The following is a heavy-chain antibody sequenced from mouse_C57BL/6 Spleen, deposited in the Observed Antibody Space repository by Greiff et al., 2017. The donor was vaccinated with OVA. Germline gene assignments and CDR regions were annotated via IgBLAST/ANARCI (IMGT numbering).Heavy chain of an antibody. Sequence: QVQLKESGAELVKPGASVKISCKASGYAFSSYWMNWVKQRPGKGLEWIGQIYPGDGDTNYNGQFKGKATLTADKSSSTAYMQLSSLTSEDSAVYFCARRDYSNYLAWFAYWGQGTLVTVSA. D-gene: IGHD2-5*01. CDR1: GYAFSSYW. J-gene: IGHJ3*01. CDR2: IYPGDGDT. V-gene: IGHV1-80*01. CDR3: ARRDYSNYLAWFAY.